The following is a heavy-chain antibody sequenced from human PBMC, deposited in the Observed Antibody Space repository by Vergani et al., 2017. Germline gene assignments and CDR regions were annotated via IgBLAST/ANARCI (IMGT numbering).Heavy chain of an antibody. CDR2: IIPIFGTA. J-gene: IGHJ3*02. V-gene: IGHV1-69*01. CDR3: AREGPSMIVVVKPRVDAFDI. D-gene: IGHD3-22*01. Sequence: QVQLVQSGAEVKKPGSSVKVSCKASGGTFSSYAISWVRQAPGQGLEWMGGIIPIFGTANYAQKFQGRVTITADESTSTAYMGLSSLRSEDTAVYYCAREGPSMIVVVKPRVDAFDIWGQGTMVTVSS. CDR1: GGTFSSYA.